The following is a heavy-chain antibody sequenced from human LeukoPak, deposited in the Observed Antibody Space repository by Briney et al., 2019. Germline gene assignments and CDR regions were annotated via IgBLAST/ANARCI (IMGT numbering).Heavy chain of an antibody. CDR2: ISAYNGNT. V-gene: IGHV1-18*01. D-gene: IGHD3-10*01. CDR1: GYTFTSYG. Sequence: ASVKVSCKASGYTFTSYGISWVRQAPGQGLEWMGWISAYNGNTNYAQKLQGRVTMTTDTSTSTAYMELRSLRSDDTAVYYCARVYYGSGSYYNIPDYWGQGTLVTVSS. CDR3: ARVYYGSGSYYNIPDY. J-gene: IGHJ4*02.